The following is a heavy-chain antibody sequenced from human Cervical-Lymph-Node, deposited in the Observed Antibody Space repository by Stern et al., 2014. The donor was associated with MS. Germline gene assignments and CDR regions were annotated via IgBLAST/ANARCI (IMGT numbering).Heavy chain of an antibody. J-gene: IGHJ4*02. Sequence: VQLVQSGAEVRKPGASVKVSCKASAYTFTGYYIHWVRQAPGQGLEWMGWINPTSGGTKNAQKFQGRVTMTRDTSITTVYMELNRLTSDDTAVYYCARGLATAGTTDYWGQGTLVTVSS. CDR2: INPTSGGT. CDR3: ARGLATAGTTDY. D-gene: IGHD4-17*01. CDR1: AYTFTGYY. V-gene: IGHV1-2*02.